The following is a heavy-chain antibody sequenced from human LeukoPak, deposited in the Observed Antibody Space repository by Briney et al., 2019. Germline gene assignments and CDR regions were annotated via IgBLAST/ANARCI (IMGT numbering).Heavy chain of an antibody. D-gene: IGHD3-10*01. CDR3: ARGPKAGMDSGAFDI. V-gene: IGHV4-31*03. Sequence: SETLSLTCTVSGGSISSGGYYWSWLRQHPGQGLEWIGYIYYSGSTYYNPSLKSRVTISVDTSKNQFSLKLSSVTAADTAVYYCARGPKAGMDSGAFDIWGQGTMVTVSS. J-gene: IGHJ3*02. CDR1: GGSISSGGYY. CDR2: IYYSGST.